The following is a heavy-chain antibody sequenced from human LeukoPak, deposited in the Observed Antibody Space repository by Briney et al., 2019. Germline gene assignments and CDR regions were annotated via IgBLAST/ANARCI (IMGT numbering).Heavy chain of an antibody. Sequence: GGSLRLTCAASGFTFNNYSMNWVRQAPGKGLEWVSYVSSDSRVTYYPSSVKGRFTISRDNANNSLYLQMNSLRDEDTAVYFCARDGRMVRGVHIFRQPRNFDYWGQGTLVTVSS. CDR3: ARDGRMVRGVHIFRQPRNFDY. J-gene: IGHJ4*02. CDR2: VSSDSRVT. D-gene: IGHD3-10*01. CDR1: GFTFNNYS. V-gene: IGHV3-48*02.